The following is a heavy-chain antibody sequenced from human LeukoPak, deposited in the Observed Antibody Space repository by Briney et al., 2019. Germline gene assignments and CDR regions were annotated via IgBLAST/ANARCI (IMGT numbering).Heavy chain of an antibody. V-gene: IGHV1-46*01. J-gene: IGHJ5*02. CDR1: GYTFTSYY. CDR2: INPSGGST. Sequence: ASVKVSCKASGYTFTSYYMHWVRQAPGQGLEWMGIINPSGGSTSYAQKFQGRVTMTRDTSMSTVYMELSSLRSEDTAVYYCARAGGAGHLDRNNWFAPWGQGTLVTVSS. CDR3: ARAGGAGHLDRNNWFAP. D-gene: IGHD1-26*01.